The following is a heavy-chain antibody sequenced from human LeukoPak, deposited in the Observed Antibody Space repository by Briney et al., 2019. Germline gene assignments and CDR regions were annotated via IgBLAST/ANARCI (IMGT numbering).Heavy chain of an antibody. V-gene: IGHV3-23*01. J-gene: IGHJ4*02. D-gene: IGHD3-22*01. CDR1: GFIFSNNI. Sequence: GGSLRLSCAASGFIFSNNIMNWVRQAPGKGLEWVAVISADGGDIYYADSVNGRFTISRDNSKNTLHLQMDSLRAEDTAVYYCAKDPPHSDRSIYSDNSWGQGTLVTVSS. CDR3: AKDPPHSDRSIYSDNS. CDR2: ISADGGDI.